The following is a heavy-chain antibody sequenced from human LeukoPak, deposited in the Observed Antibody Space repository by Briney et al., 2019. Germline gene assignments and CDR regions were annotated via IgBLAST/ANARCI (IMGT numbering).Heavy chain of an antibody. J-gene: IGHJ4*02. CDR3: ARGVRGYSYDIDY. V-gene: IGHV3-30-3*01. D-gene: IGHD5-18*01. CDR2: ISYDGSNK. CDR1: GFTFSSYA. Sequence: GGSLRLSCAASGFTFSSYAMHWVRQAPGKGLEWVAVISYDGSNKYYADSVKGRFTISRDNSKNTLYLQMNSLRAEDTAVYYCARGVRGYSYDIDYWGQGTLVTVSS.